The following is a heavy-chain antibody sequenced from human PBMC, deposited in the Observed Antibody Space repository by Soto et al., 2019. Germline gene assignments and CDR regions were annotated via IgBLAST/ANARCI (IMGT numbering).Heavy chain of an antibody. CDR2: IIPIFGTA. CDR3: ARATPTLVTPAFDY. J-gene: IGHJ4*02. V-gene: IGHV1-69*12. CDR1: GGTFSSYA. D-gene: IGHD6-13*01. Sequence: QVQLVQSGAEVKKPGSSVKVSCKASGGTFSSYAISWVRQAPGQGLEWMGGIIPIFGTANYAQKFQGRVTXXAXEXXSTAYMELSSLRSEDTAVYYCARATPTLVTPAFDYWGQGTLVTVSS.